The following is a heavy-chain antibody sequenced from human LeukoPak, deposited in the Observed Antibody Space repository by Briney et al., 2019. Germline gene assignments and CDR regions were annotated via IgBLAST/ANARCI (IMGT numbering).Heavy chain of an antibody. CDR3: ARDRAATQDWVEFDP. Sequence: SGGSLRLSCAVSGFSVSNYYMNWVRQAPGKGPEWVSLIRGSGETFYADSVKGRFTISRDDSKNTVYLQMNSLRVEDTAEYFCARDRAATQDWVEFDPWGQGTLVTVSS. D-gene: IGHD3/OR15-3a*01. V-gene: IGHV3-66*03. CDR2: IRGSGET. J-gene: IGHJ5*02. CDR1: GFSVSNYY.